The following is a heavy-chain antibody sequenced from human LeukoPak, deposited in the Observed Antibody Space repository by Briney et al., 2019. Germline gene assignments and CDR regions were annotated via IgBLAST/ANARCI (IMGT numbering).Heavy chain of an antibody. J-gene: IGHJ4*02. CDR2: IYYTGAT. D-gene: IGHD3-9*01. V-gene: IGHV4-34*01. CDR3: ARGNILTGYCFDF. Sequence: PSENLSLTCAVYGGSITGYYWSWIRQTPGRGLEWVGEIYYTGATSYNLSLKSRATISTDTSKNQFSLRLSSVTAADTAVYYCARGNILTGYCFDFWGQGALVTVSS. CDR1: GGSITGYY.